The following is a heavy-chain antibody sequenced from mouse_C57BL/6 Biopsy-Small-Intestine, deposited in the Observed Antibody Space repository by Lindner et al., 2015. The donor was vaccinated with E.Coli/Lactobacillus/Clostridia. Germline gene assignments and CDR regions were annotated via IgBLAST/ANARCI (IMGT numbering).Heavy chain of an antibody. V-gene: IGHV1S26*01. Sequence: SVKVSCKASGFTFINSAMQWVRQARGQRLEWIGWIVVGSGKTNYAQKFQNRVTITRDTSTSTAYMELSSLRSDDTAVYFCAAARYYDFWSGYDRNYYGTDVWGQGTTVTVSS. CDR2: IVVGSGKT. D-gene: IGHD1-1*01. J-gene: IGHJ1*01. CDR3: AAARYYDFWSGYDRNYYGTDV. CDR1: GFTFINSA.